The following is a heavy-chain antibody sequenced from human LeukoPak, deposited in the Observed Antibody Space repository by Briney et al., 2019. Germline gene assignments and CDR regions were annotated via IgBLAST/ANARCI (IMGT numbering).Heavy chain of an antibody. CDR1: GGSISSSSYY. V-gene: IGHV4-39*01. CDR2: ICYSGST. CDR3: ARHIAVAGPRFDY. J-gene: IGHJ4*02. D-gene: IGHD6-19*01. Sequence: AETLSLTCTVSGGSISSSSYYWGWIRQPPGKGLEGIGSICYSGSTYYNPSLKSRVTISVDTSKNQFSLKLSSVTAADTAVYYCARHIAVAGPRFDYWGQGTLVTVSP.